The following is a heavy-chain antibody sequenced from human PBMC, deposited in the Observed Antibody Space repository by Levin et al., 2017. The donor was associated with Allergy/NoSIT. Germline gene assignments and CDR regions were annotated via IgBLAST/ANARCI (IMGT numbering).Heavy chain of an antibody. J-gene: IGHJ4*02. CDR1: GFTFSDYY. Sequence: GGSLRLSCAASGFTFSDYYMTWIRQAPGKGLEWVSYISSSGRTIYYADSVKGRFTISRDNAKNSLYLQMNSLRAEDTAVYYCARDHSSGWYELTGQLAYVDYWGQGTLVTVSS. CDR2: ISSSGRTI. D-gene: IGHD6-19*01. CDR3: ARDHSSGWYELTGQLAYVDY. V-gene: IGHV3-11*01.